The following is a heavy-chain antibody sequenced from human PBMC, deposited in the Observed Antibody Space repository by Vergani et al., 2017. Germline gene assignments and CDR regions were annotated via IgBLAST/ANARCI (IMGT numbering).Heavy chain of an antibody. Sequence: QVQLVQSGAEVKTPGASVKVPCKASGYTFTGYYMHWVRQAPGQGLEWMGWINPNSGGTNYAQKFQGRVTMTRDTSISTAYMELSRLRSDDTAVYYCARVVTAAAGACYYYYGMDVWGQGTTVTVSS. CDR3: ARVVTAAAGACYYYYGMDV. D-gene: IGHD6-13*01. J-gene: IGHJ6*02. CDR1: GYTFTGYY. CDR2: INPNSGGT. V-gene: IGHV1-2*02.